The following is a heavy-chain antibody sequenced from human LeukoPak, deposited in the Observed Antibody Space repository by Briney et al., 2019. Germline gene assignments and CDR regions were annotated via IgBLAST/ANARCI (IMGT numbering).Heavy chain of an antibody. CDR1: GGSFSGYY. J-gene: IGHJ4*02. Sequence: PSETLSLTCAVYGGSFSGYYWSWIRQPPGKGLEWIGEINHSGITNYNPSLKSRVTISVDTSKNQFSLKLSSVTAADTAVYYCARGGYYYDSSGYYHDYWGQGTLVTVSS. CDR2: INHSGIT. V-gene: IGHV4-34*01. CDR3: ARGGYYYDSSGYYHDY. D-gene: IGHD3-22*01.